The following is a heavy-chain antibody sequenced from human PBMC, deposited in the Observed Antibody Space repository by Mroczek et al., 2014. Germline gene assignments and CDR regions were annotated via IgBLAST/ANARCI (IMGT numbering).Heavy chain of an antibody. CDR2: ISYDGSI. CDR1: GFTFTSVC. CDR3: AKSGWSGYYPDYYGMDV. D-gene: IGHD3-3*01. V-gene: IGHV3-30*18. J-gene: IGHJ6*01. Sequence: VQRCAVWGRRGPAWRSLRLSCAASGFTFTSVCHATGSARLRGKGLEWVAVISYDGSINIMQTPSKGRFTISRDNSKNMMYLQMNNLRAEDTAVYYCAKSGWSGYYPDYYGMDVVGPKGPRSLSPQ.